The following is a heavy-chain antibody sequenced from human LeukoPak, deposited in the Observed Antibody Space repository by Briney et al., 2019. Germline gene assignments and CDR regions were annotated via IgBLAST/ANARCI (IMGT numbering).Heavy chain of an antibody. CDR2: IYYGGST. V-gene: IGHV4-59*08. Sequence: PSETLSLTCTVSSGSINDYHWSWVRQPPGKGLEWIGHIYYGGSTNYNAPLKSRVTISLDTSKSQFSLEVISVTAADTAMYYCARHSLEWELLGNDAFDIWGQGTMVTVSS. D-gene: IGHD1-26*01. CDR1: SGSINDYH. CDR3: ARHSLEWELLGNDAFDI. J-gene: IGHJ3*02.